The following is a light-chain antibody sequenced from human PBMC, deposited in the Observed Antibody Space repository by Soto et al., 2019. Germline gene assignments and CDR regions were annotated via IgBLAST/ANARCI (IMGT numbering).Light chain of an antibody. CDR3: QQYYSYPYT. CDR1: QGISSY. CDR2: AAS. J-gene: IGKJ2*01. Sequence: AIRMTQSPSSLSASTGDRVTITCRASQGISSYLAWYQQKPGKAPTLLIYAASTLQSEGPSRVSGGGSGTDLTLTISCLQSEDFATYYSQQYYSYPYTFGQGTKLEIK. V-gene: IGKV1-8*01.